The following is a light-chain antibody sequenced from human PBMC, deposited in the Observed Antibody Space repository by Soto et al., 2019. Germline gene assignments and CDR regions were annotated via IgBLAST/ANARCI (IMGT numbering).Light chain of an antibody. CDR3: SSYTSSSTRV. CDR1: SSDAGGYNY. V-gene: IGLV2-14*01. J-gene: IGLJ1*01. CDR2: DVS. Sequence: LTQPASVSGSPGQSITISCTGTSSDAGGYNYVSWYQQHPGKAPKLMIYDVSNRPSGVSNRFSGSKSGNTASLTISGLQAEDEADYYCSSYTSSSTRVFGTGTKVTVL.